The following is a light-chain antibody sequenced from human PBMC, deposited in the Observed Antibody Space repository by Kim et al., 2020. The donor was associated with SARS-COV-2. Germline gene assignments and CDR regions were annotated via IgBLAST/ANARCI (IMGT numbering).Light chain of an antibody. Sequence: CPEERATLTCRASQSIRSDLAWFQQNPAQAPRLLLYRASTRATGIPARFSGSGSGTEFTLTIRRLQSEDFAVYYCQQYNNWPPMYTFGQGTKLEI. CDR2: RAS. CDR3: QQYNNWPPMYT. CDR1: QSIRSD. V-gene: IGKV3D-15*01. J-gene: IGKJ2*01.